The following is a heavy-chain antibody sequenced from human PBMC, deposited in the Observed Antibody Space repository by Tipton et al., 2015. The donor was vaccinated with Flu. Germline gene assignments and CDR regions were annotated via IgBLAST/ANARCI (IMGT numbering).Heavy chain of an antibody. D-gene: IGHD2-15*01. J-gene: IGHJ5*02. Sequence: LRLSCTVSGGPISYYYWSWIRQPPGKRLEWTGYIYNSGSTDYNPSLKSRVTISADTSKNQFSLKLSSVIAADTAVYYCARHFVEVGGATLYNWRDPWGQGTLVTVST. CDR1: GGPISYYY. CDR3: ARHFVEVGGATLYNWRDP. V-gene: IGHV4-59*08. CDR2: IYNSGST.